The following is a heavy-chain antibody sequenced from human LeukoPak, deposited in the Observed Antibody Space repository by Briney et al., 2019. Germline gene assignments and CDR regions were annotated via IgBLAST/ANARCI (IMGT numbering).Heavy chain of an antibody. V-gene: IGHV3-33*01. CDR3: ASPPSTTVVTLWYFDY. J-gene: IGHJ4*02. CDR2: IWYDGSKK. Sequence: WGTLRLSCAASGFTFSSYGMHWVRHAPPPGLEWVAVIWYDGSKKYYADSVKGRFTISRDNSKNTLYLQMNSLRAEDTAVYYCASPPSTTVVTLWYFDYWGQGTLVTVSS. D-gene: IGHD4-23*01. CDR1: GFTFSSYG.